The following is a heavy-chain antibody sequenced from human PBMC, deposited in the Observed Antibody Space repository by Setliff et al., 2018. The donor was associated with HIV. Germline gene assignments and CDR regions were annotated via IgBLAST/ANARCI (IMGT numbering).Heavy chain of an antibody. Sequence: GASVKVSCKASGGTFSSYAISWVRQAPGQGLECMGGIIPILGTANYAQKFQGRVTITADKSTSTAYMELSSLRSEDTAVYYCARDFRGYYYFDYWGQGTLVTVSS. CDR3: ARDFRGYYYFDY. CDR1: GGTFSSYA. V-gene: IGHV1-69*10. D-gene: IGHD3-22*01. J-gene: IGHJ4*02. CDR2: IIPILGTA.